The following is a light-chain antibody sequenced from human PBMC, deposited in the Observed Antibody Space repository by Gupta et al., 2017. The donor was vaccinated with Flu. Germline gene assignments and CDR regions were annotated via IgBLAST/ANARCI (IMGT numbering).Light chain of an antibody. Sequence: DIQMTQSPSSLSAYVGDRVTITCQASHHISNYLNWYQQKPGKPPKLLIYDVSKLEPGVPSRFSGSGSGTNFIFTITGLHPEYIATYYCQPYDTLCSFGQGTRLDI. CDR3: QPYDTLCS. CDR1: HHISNY. CDR2: DVS. V-gene: IGKV1-33*01. J-gene: IGKJ5*01.